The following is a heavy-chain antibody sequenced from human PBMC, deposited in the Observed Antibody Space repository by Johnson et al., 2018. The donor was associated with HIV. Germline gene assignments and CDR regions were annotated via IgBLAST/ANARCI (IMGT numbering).Heavy chain of an antibody. CDR3: ANLGDYSGNNGFDI. CDR1: GFTFSGYG. CDR2: ISYDGSNT. Sequence: QVQLVESGGGEVQPGRSLRLSCAASGFTFSGYGMHWVRQAPGKGLAWVAVISYDGSNTCYAESVKGRFTISRDNSKNAMYLQMNSLRTEDTAVYYCANLGDYSGNNGFDIWGQGTMVTVSS. J-gene: IGHJ3*02. D-gene: IGHD4-23*01. V-gene: IGHV3-30*18.